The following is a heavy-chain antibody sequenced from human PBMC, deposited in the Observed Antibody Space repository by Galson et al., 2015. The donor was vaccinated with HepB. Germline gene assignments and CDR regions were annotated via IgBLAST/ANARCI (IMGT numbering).Heavy chain of an antibody. CDR3: AHRPALGYCSGGSCFRGGDYFDY. J-gene: IGHJ4*02. V-gene: IGHV2-5*02. CDR1: GFSLSTSGVG. Sequence: PALVKPTQTLTLTCTFSGFSLSTSGVGVGWIRQPPGKALEWLALMYWDDDKRYSPSLKSRLTITKDTSKNQVVLTMTNMDPVDTATYYCAHRPALGYCSGGSCFRGGDYFDYWGQGTLVTVSS. D-gene: IGHD2-15*01. CDR2: MYWDDDK.